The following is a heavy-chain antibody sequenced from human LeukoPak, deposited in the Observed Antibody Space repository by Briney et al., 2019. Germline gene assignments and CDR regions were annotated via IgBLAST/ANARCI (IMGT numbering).Heavy chain of an antibody. Sequence: SETLSLTCTVSGGSPSSYYWSWIRQPSGKGLEWIGYIYYSGTTNYNPSLKSRVTISVDTSKNQFSLKLSSVTAADTAVYYCARGVYIAAAQYGYWGQGTLVTVSS. V-gene: IGHV4-59*01. J-gene: IGHJ4*02. CDR2: IYYSGTT. D-gene: IGHD6-13*01. CDR3: ARGVYIAAAQYGY. CDR1: GGSPSSYY.